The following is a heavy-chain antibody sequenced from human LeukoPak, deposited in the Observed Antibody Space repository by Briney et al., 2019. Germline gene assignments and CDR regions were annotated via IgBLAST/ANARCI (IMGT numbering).Heavy chain of an antibody. CDR2: IYTSGST. V-gene: IGHV4-4*09. CDR3: ARRDVELADAFDI. CDR1: GGSISSYY. J-gene: IGHJ3*02. D-gene: IGHD5-24*01. Sequence: SETLSPTCTVSGGSISSYYWSWIRQPPGKGLEWIGYIYTSGSTNYNPSLKSRVTISVDTSKNQFSLKLSSVTAADTAVYYCARRDVELADAFDIWGQGTMVTVSS.